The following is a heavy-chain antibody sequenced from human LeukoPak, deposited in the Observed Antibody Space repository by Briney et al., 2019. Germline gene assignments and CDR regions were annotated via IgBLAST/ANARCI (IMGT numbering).Heavy chain of an antibody. CDR1: GGSISSYY. J-gene: IGHJ5*02. CDR2: IHDSGST. CDR3: ATYIVGAYNWCDP. Sequence: SETLSLTCAVSGGSISSYYWSWIRQPPGKGLEWIGYIHDSGSTNYNPSLNNRVTFSLDTSNNQFFLKLSSVTAADTAVYYCATYIVGAYNWCDPWGQGTLVTVSS. V-gene: IGHV4-59*01. D-gene: IGHD1-26*01.